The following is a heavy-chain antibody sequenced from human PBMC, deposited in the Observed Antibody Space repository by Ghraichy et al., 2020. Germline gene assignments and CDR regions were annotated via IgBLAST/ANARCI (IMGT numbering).Heavy chain of an antibody. CDR2: IWYDGSKK. CDR3: ARVQRGSYNDY. J-gene: IGHJ4*02. Sequence: GGSLRLSCVASGFTFSSYGMHWVRQAPGKGLEWVAVIWYDGSKKYYADSVKGRFTISRDNSKNTLYLQMNSLRAEDTAVYYCARVQRGSYNDYWGQGTLVTVSS. D-gene: IGHD1-26*01. V-gene: IGHV3-33*01. CDR1: GFTFSSYG.